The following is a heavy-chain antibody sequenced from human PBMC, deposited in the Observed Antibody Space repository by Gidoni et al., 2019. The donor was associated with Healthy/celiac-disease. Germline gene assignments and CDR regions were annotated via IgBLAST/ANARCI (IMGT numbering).Heavy chain of an antibody. CDR3: ARSSGLVPAPGSLDY. V-gene: IGHV4-39*01. J-gene: IGHJ4*02. CDR2: IYYSGST. CDR1: GGSISSSSYY. D-gene: IGHD6-19*01. Sequence: QLQLQESGPGLVKPSATLSLTCTVSGGSISSSSYYWGWIRQPPGKGLEWIGSIYYSGSTYYNPSLKSRVTISVDTSKNQFSLKLSSVTAADTAVYYCARSSGLVPAPGSLDYWGQGTLVTVSS.